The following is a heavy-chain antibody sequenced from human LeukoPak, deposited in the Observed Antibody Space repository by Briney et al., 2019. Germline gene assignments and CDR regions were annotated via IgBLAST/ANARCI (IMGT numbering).Heavy chain of an antibody. V-gene: IGHV3-23*01. CDR1: GFTFNTYA. CDR3: AKGGGYDSDYYYGMDV. CDR2: ISGSGGST. Sequence: GGSLRLACAASGFTFNTYAMSWVRQAPGKGLEWVSAISGSGGSTYYSDSVKGRFTISRDNSKNRLYLQMNSLRAEDTAVYYCAKGGGYDSDYYYGMDVWGQGPRVPVSS. J-gene: IGHJ6*02. D-gene: IGHD5-12*01.